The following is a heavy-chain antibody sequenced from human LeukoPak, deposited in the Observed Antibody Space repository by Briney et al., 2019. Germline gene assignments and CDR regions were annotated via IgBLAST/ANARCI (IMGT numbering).Heavy chain of an antibody. CDR2: ISYDGSNK. J-gene: IGHJ5*02. CDR1: GFTFSSYA. D-gene: IGHD6-19*01. CDR3: ARDPRLGSGWVKWFDP. V-gene: IGHV3-30-3*01. Sequence: GGSRRLSCAASGFTFSSYAMHWVRQAPGKGLEWVAVISYDGSNKYYADSVKGRFTISRDNSKNTLYLQMNSLRAEDTAVYYCARDPRLGSGWVKWFDPWGQGTLVTVSS.